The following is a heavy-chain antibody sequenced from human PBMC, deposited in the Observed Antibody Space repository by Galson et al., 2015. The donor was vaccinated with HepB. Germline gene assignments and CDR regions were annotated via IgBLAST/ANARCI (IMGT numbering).Heavy chain of an antibody. V-gene: IGHV4-59*01. CDR1: GGSISSYY. J-gene: IGHJ3*02. Sequence: TLSLTCTVSGGSISSYYWSWIRQPPGKGLEWIGYIYYSGSTNYNPSLKSRVTISVDTSKNQFSLKLSSVTAADTAMYYCARLGGYSGYDYRDAFDIWGQGTMVTVSS. D-gene: IGHD5-12*01. CDR3: ARLGGYSGYDYRDAFDI. CDR2: IYYSGST.